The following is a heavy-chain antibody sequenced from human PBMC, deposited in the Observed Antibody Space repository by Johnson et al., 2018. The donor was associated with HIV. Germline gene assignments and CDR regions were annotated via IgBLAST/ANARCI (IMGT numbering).Heavy chain of an antibody. CDR2: IRYDGSNK. J-gene: IGHJ3*02. V-gene: IGHV3-30*02. CDR1: GFTFSSYG. CDR3: ARAGVGLSTASHDAFYI. Sequence: QVQLVESGGGVVQPGGSLRLSCAASGFTFSSYGMHWVRQAPGKGLEWVAFIRYDGSNKYYADSVKGRFTISRDNSKNTLYLQMNSLRAEDTALYYCARAGVGLSTASHDAFYIWGQGTMVTVSS. D-gene: IGHD5/OR15-5a*01.